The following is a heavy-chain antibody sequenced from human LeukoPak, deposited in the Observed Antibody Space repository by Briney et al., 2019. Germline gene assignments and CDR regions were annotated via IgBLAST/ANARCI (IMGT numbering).Heavy chain of an antibody. Sequence: GRSLRLSCAASGFTFSSYAMHWVRQAPGKGLEWVAVISYDGSNKYYADSVKGRFTISRDNSKNTLYLQMNGLRAEDTAVYYCARHPPNYYDSSGYPIHAFDIWGQGTMVTVSS. CDR3: ARHPPNYYDSSGYPIHAFDI. V-gene: IGHV3-30-3*01. CDR2: ISYDGSNK. J-gene: IGHJ3*02. CDR1: GFTFSSYA. D-gene: IGHD3-22*01.